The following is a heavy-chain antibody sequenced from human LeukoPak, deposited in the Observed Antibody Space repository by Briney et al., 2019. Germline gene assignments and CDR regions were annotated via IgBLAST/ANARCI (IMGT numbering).Heavy chain of an antibody. Sequence: GSLRLSCAASGFTFSDTWMHWVRQAPGEGLVWVSRIRSDGSDTRYAESVKGRITISRDNAKNSLYLQMNSLRVEDTAVYYCAKVAKYYYGSETYYFFEHWGQGTPVTASS. V-gene: IGHV3-74*01. J-gene: IGHJ4*02. CDR1: GFTFSDTW. CDR3: AKVAKYYYGSETYYFFEH. D-gene: IGHD3-10*01. CDR2: IRSDGSDT.